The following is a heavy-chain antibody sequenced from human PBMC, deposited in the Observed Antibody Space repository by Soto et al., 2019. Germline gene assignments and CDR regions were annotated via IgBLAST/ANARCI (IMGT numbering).Heavy chain of an antibody. V-gene: IGHV1-69*04. J-gene: IGHJ6*02. D-gene: IGHD2-15*01. CDR3: ARGDWSGGSCFSHYGLDF. CDR1: GDTFTKHT. CDR2: IIPLIGLT. Sequence: QVQLVQSGAEVKKPGSSVKVSCKASGDTFTKHTINWVRQAPGQGLEWMARIIPLIGLTNYAQKFQGRITVTADKATRTVSLQLSSLTSDDTAIYDCARGDWSGGSCFSHYGLDFWGPGTTVTVSS.